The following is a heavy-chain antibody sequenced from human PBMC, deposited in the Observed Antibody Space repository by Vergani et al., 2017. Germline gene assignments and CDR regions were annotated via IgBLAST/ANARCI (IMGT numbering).Heavy chain of an antibody. V-gene: IGHV4-59*01. Sequence: QVQLQESGPGLVKPSETLSLTCTVSGGSISSYYWSWIRQPPGKGLEWIGYIYYSGSNNYNPSLKSRVTISVDTSKNQFSLKLSSVTAADTAVYYCATTSGYGEATGWFDPWGQGTLVTVSS. D-gene: IGHD4-17*01. CDR2: IYYSGSN. J-gene: IGHJ5*02. CDR3: ATTSGYGEATGWFDP. CDR1: GGSISSYY.